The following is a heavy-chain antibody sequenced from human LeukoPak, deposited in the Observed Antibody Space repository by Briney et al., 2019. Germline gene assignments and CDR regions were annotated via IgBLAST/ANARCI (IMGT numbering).Heavy chain of an antibody. V-gene: IGHV4-34*01. Sequence: SETLSLTCAVYGGSFSGYYWSWIRQSPGKGLEWIGEINHSGSTNYNPSLKSRVTISVDTSKNQFSLKLSSVTAVDTAVYYCARYYNWNATGGFFDYWGQGTLVTVSS. CDR1: GGSFSGYY. J-gene: IGHJ4*02. CDR3: ARYYNWNATGGFFDY. D-gene: IGHD1-20*01. CDR2: INHSGST.